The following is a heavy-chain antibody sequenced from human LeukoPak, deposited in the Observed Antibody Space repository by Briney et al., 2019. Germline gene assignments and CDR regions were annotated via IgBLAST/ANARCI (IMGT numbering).Heavy chain of an antibody. V-gene: IGHV4-59*08. J-gene: IGHJ2*01. CDR2: IYYSGST. D-gene: IGHD3-22*01. Sequence: SETLSLTCTVSGGSISSYYWSWIRQPPGKGLEWIGYIYYSGSTNYNPSLKSRVTISVDTYKNQFSLKLSSVTAADTAVYYCARHPYYYDSSGYSHWYFDLWGRGTLVTVSS. CDR3: ARHPYYYDSSGYSHWYFDL. CDR1: GGSISSYY.